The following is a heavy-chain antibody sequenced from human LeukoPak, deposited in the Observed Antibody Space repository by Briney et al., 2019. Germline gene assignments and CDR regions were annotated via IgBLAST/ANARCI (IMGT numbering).Heavy chain of an antibody. CDR1: GYSLIEFS. J-gene: IGHJ4*01. CDR3: ALEVYYSDNSAFDY. Sequence: ASVKVSCKVSGYSLIEFSMHWVRQSPGKGLEWMGGFDPEDGETIYAQNFQGRITMTEDTSTDTAYMELSSLRSDDTAVYYCALEVYYSDNSAFDYWGQGTLVTVSS. V-gene: IGHV1-24*01. CDR2: FDPEDGET. D-gene: IGHD4-11*01.